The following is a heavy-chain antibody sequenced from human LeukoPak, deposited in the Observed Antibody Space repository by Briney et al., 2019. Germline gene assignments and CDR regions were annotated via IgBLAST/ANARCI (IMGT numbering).Heavy chain of an antibody. CDR1: GSSISSSYY. CDR3: ARVNTVMATFDY. D-gene: IGHD5-24*01. CDR2: ISHSGST. J-gene: IGHJ4*02. V-gene: IGHV4-38-2*02. Sequence: PSETLSLSCTVSGSSISSSYYGAWIRQPPGKGLEWIATISHSGSTYYNPSLKSRDTISADTSQNQHSLRLNSVTVADTAVYYCARVNTVMATFDYWGQGTPVTVSS.